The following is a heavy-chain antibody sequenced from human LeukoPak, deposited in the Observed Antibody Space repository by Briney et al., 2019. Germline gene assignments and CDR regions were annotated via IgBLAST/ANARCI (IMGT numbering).Heavy chain of an antibody. J-gene: IGHJ4*02. CDR2: ISYSGTT. D-gene: IGHD3-22*01. CDR1: GASMISSGYY. Sequence: SESLSLTCTVSGASMISSGYYGGWIRQPPGKGLEWIGIISYSGTTYYTPSLASRVIMSVDTSKKQFSLQLISMTAADTAIYQCTRHAQVVASSLIDSCGQGNLGTVSS. CDR3: TRHAQVVASSLIDS. V-gene: IGHV4-39*01.